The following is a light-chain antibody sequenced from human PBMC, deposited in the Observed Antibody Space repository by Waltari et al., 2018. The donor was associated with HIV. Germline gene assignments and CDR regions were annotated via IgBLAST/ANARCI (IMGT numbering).Light chain of an antibody. CDR3: AACYNILSGYV. CDR2: NDY. V-gene: IGLV1-47*01. CDR1: SPNVGRDN. Sequence: QPALTQPPSTSRTPGHRGTMSCSGISPNVGRDNVYWYQKNPGTTPKLLIYNDYQRPSGVPDRFSGSKSGTSASLAISGLGSEDEADYYCAACYNILSGYVFGTGTKVTVL. J-gene: IGLJ1*01.